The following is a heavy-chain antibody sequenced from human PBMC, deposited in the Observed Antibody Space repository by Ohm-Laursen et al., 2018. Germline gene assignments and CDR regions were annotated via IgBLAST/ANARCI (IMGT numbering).Heavy chain of an antibody. CDR3: AKGSRTSGWPN. V-gene: IGHV3-21*04. J-gene: IGHJ4*02. D-gene: IGHD6-19*01. Sequence: SLRLSCAASGFTFSSYSMNWVRQAPGKGLEWVSSISSSSSYIYYADSVKGRFTISRDNAKNSVYLQMNSLRAEDTAIYYCAKGSRTSGWPNWGQGTLVTVSS. CDR2: ISSSSSYI. CDR1: GFTFSSYS.